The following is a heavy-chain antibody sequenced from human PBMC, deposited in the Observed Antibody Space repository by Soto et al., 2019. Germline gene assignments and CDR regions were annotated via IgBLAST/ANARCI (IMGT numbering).Heavy chain of an antibody. V-gene: IGHV3-30*18. CDR3: AKEGSHSYFQH. J-gene: IGHJ1*01. CDR1: GFTFPYYG. Sequence: GGSLRLSCSASGFTFPYYGIHWVRQAPGKGLEWVAFISNDGTNKYYADSVMGRFTISRDNSENTLFLQMNSLRVEDTAVYYCAKEGSHSYFQHWGLGTLVTVSS. CDR2: ISNDGTNK. D-gene: IGHD3-10*01.